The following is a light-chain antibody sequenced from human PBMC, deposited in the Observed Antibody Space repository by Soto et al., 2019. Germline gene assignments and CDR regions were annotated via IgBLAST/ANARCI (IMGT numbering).Light chain of an antibody. J-gene: IGKJ1*01. CDR3: QQYNNWPRT. V-gene: IGKV3-15*01. CDR1: QSVSSN. CDR2: GAS. Sequence: EIVMTQSPATLSVSPGERATLSCRASQSVSSNLAWYQQKPGQAPRLLIYGASTRATGIPARFSGSVSGTEFTLTISSLQSEDFAVYYCQQYNNWPRTFGQGTKVKSN.